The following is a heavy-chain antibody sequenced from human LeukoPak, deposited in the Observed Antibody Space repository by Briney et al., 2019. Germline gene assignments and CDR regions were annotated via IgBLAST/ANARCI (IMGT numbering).Heavy chain of an antibody. D-gene: IGHD4-17*01. V-gene: IGHV4-34*01. J-gene: IGHJ4*02. CDR3: TRQSGTVTPIDY. CDR2: ISHSGIT. CDR1: SGSLSGYS. Sequence: PSETLSLTCAVSSGSLSGYSWGWIRQPPGKGLEWVGEISHSGITNYNASLKSRVTISLNKSETQFSLMLSSVTAADTAVYYCTRQSGTVTPIDYWSQGTLVTVSS.